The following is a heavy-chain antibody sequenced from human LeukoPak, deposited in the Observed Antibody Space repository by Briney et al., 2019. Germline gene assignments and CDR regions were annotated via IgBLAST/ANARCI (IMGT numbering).Heavy chain of an antibody. Sequence: AVVVSCKASGGTFSSYAISWGRQAPGQGLEWLGGIIPIFGTANYAQKFQGRVTITADESTSTAYMGLSSLRSEDTAVYYCASRSRITIFGVVFQPDYCYFDLWGRGTLVTVSS. V-gene: IGHV1-69*01. CDR1: GGTFSSYA. CDR3: ASRSRITIFGVVFQPDYCYFDL. J-gene: IGHJ2*01. D-gene: IGHD3-3*01. CDR2: IIPIFGTA.